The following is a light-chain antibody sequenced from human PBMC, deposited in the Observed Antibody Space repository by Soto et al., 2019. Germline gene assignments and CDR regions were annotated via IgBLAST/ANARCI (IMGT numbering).Light chain of an antibody. CDR3: QTWGSGIVV. Sequence: QPVPTQSPSASASLGASVKLTCTLSSGHSNYAIAWHQQQSEKGPRYLMNLNSDGSHSKGDGIPDRFSGSSSGAGRYLTNTRLQSEDEADYYCQTWGSGIVVFGGGTKVPVL. CDR1: SGHSNYA. CDR2: LNSDGSH. V-gene: IGLV4-69*01. J-gene: IGLJ2*01.